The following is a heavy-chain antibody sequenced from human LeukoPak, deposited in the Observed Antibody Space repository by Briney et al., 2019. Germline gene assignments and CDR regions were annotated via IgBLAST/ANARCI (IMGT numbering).Heavy chain of an antibody. CDR2: IHHSGNT. CDR1: GGSVSSDNW. J-gene: IGHJ4*02. CDR3: AKAGAWLPAV. D-gene: IGHD3-9*01. V-gene: IGHV4-4*02. Sequence: SETLSLTCAVSGGSVSSDNWWSWVRQPPGKGLEWIGEIHHSGNTNYSPSLKSRVTISLDKSRNQFSLTLNSVTAADTAVYYCAKAGAWLPAVWGQGTLVTVSS.